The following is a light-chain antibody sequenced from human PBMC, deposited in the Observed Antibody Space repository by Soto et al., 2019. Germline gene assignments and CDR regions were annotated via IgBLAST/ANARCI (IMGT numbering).Light chain of an antibody. CDR1: QSVSTY. V-gene: IGKV3-11*01. CDR3: QHRYNWPLT. CDR2: GAS. Sequence: EIVLTQSPATLSLSPGERVTLSCRASQSVSTYLAWYQEKRGQAPRLLIYGASNRATGIPARFSGSGSGIDFTLTISSLEPEDFAVYYCQHRYNWPLTFGGGTKVEIK. J-gene: IGKJ4*01.